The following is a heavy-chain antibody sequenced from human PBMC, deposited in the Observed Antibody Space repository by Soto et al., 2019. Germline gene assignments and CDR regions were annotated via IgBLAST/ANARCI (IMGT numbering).Heavy chain of an antibody. Sequence: EVKMVESGGGLVQPGGSLSLSCEVSGFTLSTYSMNWVRQAPGKGLEWVSFITSSGSTIYYADSVKGRFTVSRDNAKNSLFLQMNSLRDEDTAVYYCARVAIASGGVIAVTYALDVWGQGTTVTFSS. V-gene: IGHV3-48*02. CDR3: ARVAIASGGVIAVTYALDV. D-gene: IGHD3-16*02. CDR2: ITSSGSTI. CDR1: GFTLSTYS. J-gene: IGHJ6*02.